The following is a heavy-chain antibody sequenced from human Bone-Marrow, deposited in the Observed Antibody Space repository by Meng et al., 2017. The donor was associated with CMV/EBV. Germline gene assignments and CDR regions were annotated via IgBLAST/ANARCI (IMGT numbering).Heavy chain of an antibody. CDR1: GYTFTSYG. Sequence: ASVKVSCKASGYTFTSYGISWVRQAPGQGLEWMGWISAYNGNTNYAQKLQGRVTMTTDTSTSTAYMELRSLRSDDTAVYYCARTLRPRYSSSWYSVGYYYGMGVWGQGTTVTVSS. J-gene: IGHJ6*02. V-gene: IGHV1-18*01. CDR2: ISAYNGNT. CDR3: ARTLRPRYSSSWYSVGYYYGMGV. D-gene: IGHD6-13*01.